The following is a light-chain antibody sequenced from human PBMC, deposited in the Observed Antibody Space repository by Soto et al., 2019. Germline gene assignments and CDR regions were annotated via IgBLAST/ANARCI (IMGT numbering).Light chain of an antibody. CDR3: QERSNCPLT. V-gene: IGKV3-11*01. Sequence: EIVLTQSPATLSLSPGERATLSCRASQSVSSSLAWYQQKPGQAPRLLIYDASNRATVIPARFSGSGSGTEFNLTISSLEPEDFAVYYCQERSNCPLTFGGGTKVEIK. CDR1: QSVSSS. CDR2: DAS. J-gene: IGKJ4*01.